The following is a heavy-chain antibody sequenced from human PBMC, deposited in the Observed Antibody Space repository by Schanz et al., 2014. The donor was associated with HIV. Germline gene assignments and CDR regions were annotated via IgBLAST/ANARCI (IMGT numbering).Heavy chain of an antibody. J-gene: IGHJ4*02. Sequence: VQLVESGGGLVQPGGSLRLSCAASGFTFSSYGMHWVRQAPGKGLEWVAVIWYDGSNKYYADSVKGRFTISRDNSKNTLYLQMNSLRAEDTAVYYCAKGLRQWLVLGVSDYWGQGTLVTVSS. D-gene: IGHD6-19*01. CDR1: GFTFSSYG. CDR3: AKGLRQWLVLGVSDY. V-gene: IGHV3-30*02. CDR2: IWYDGSNK.